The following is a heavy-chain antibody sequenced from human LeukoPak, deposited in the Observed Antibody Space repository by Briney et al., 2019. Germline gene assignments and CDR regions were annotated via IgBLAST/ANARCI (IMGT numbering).Heavy chain of an antibody. D-gene: IGHD5-18*01. Sequence: GGSLRLPCAASGFTFSSYGMHWVRQAPGKGLEWVAVISYDGSNKYYADSVKGRFTISRDNSKNTLYLQMNSLRAEDTAVYYCARGPPGYYYFDYWGQGTLVTVSS. J-gene: IGHJ4*02. CDR2: ISYDGSNK. CDR1: GFTFSSYG. CDR3: ARGPPGYYYFDY. V-gene: IGHV3-30*03.